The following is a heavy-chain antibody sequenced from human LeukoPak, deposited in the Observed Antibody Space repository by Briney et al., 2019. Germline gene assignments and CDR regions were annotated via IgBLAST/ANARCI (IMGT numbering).Heavy chain of an antibody. CDR3: AKATYYYDSSGYDY. CDR2: IWYDGSNK. Sequence: GGSLRLSCAASGFTFSSYGMHWVRQAPGKGLEWVAVIWYDGSNKYYADSVKGRFTISRDNSKNTLYLQMTSLRAEDTAVYYCAKATYYYDSSGYDYWGQGTLVTVSS. D-gene: IGHD3-22*01. V-gene: IGHV3-33*06. CDR1: GFTFSSYG. J-gene: IGHJ4*02.